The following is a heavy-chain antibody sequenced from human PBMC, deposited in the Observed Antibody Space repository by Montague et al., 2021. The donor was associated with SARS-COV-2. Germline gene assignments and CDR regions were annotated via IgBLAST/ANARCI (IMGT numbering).Heavy chain of an antibody. J-gene: IGHJ5*02. CDR1: GGSISSSSYY. Sequence: SETLSLTCTVSGGSISSSSYYWGWIRQPPGKGLEWIGSIYYSGSTYYNPTLKSRVTISVDTSKNQFSLKLSSVTAADTAVYYCASQEYYIDSSGYVRRDWFDPWGQGTLVTVSS. D-gene: IGHD3-22*01. V-gene: IGHV4-39*01. CDR3: ASQEYYIDSSGYVRRDWFDP. CDR2: IYYSGST.